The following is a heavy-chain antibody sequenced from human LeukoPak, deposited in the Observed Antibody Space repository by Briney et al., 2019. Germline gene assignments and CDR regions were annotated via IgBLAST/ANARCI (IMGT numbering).Heavy chain of an antibody. D-gene: IGHD5-24*01. CDR2: IIPIFGTA. CDR1: GGTFSSYA. CDR3: ARRRRDGYLYDY. V-gene: IGHV1-69*05. J-gene: IGHJ4*02. Sequence: GASVKVSCKASGGTFSSYAISWVRQAPGQGLEWMGGIIPIFGTANYAQKFQGRVTLTTDESTSTAYVELSSLRSEDTAVYYCARRRRDGYLYDYWGQGTLVTVSS.